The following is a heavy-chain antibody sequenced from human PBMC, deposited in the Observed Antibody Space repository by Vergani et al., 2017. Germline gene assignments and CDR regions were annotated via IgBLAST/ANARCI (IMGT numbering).Heavy chain of an antibody. V-gene: IGHV3-53*04. CDR2: IYSGGST. Sequence: EVQLVESGGGLVQPGGSLRLSCAASGFTVSSNYMSWVRQAPGKGLEWVSVIYSGGSTYYADSVKGRFTISRHNSKNTLYLQMNSLRAEDTAVYYCARDLRGSTMIVVDPTGGFQHWGQGTLVTVSS. CDR1: GFTVSSNY. D-gene: IGHD3-22*01. J-gene: IGHJ1*01. CDR3: ARDLRGSTMIVVDPTGGFQH.